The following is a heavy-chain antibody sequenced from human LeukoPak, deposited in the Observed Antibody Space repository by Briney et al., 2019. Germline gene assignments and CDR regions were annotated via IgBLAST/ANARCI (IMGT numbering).Heavy chain of an antibody. Sequence: ASVKVSCKASGYSFTSNYIHWVRQAPGQGPEWMGMIYPRDGSTSYAQKFQGRVTVTRDTSTSTVHMELSGLRSEDTAVYYCARDQEAFDYWGQGTLVTVSS. J-gene: IGHJ4*02. CDR1: GYSFTSNY. CDR3: ARDQEAFDY. V-gene: IGHV1-46*01. CDR2: IYPRDGST.